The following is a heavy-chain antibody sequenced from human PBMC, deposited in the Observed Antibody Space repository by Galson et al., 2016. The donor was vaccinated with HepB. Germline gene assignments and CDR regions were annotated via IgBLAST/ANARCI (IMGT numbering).Heavy chain of an antibody. Sequence: SVKVSCKASGYTFTDYYIHWVRQAPGQGLEWMGWINPNSGGTNSAQKFQGRFTMTRDTSINTVYMELSRLRFDDTAVYYCARVSLVRWSYNWFHPWGQGTLVTVSS. J-gene: IGHJ5*02. CDR2: INPNSGGT. V-gene: IGHV1-2*02. D-gene: IGHD2-8*02. CDR1: GYTFTDYY. CDR3: ARVSLVRWSYNWFHP.